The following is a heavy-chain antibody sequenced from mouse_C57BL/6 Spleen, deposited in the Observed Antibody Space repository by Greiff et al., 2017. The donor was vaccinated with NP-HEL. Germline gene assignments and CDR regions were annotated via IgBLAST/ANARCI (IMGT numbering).Heavy chain of an antibody. Sequence: QVQLKESGAELARPGASVKLSCKASGYTFTSYGISWVKQRTGQGLEWIGEIYPRSGNTYYNEKFKGKATLTADKSSSTAYMELRSLTSEDSAVYFCASGVYYGSSPSYAMDYWGQGTSVTVSS. V-gene: IGHV1-81*01. J-gene: IGHJ4*01. CDR2: IYPRSGNT. D-gene: IGHD1-1*01. CDR1: GYTFTSYG. CDR3: ASGVYYGSSPSYAMDY.